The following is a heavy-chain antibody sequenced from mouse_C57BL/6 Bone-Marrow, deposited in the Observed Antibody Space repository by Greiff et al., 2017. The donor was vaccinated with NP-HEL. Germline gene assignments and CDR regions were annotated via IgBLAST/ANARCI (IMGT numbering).Heavy chain of an antibody. CDR1: GYTFTDYY. V-gene: IGHV1-19*01. D-gene: IGHD1-1*01. CDR3: ARGDYYGNYFDY. J-gene: IGHJ2*01. CDR2: INPYNGGT. Sequence: EVQLQQSGPVLVKPGASVKMSCKASGYTFTDYYMSWVKQSHGKSLEWIGVINPYNGGTSYNQKFKGKATLTVDKSSSTAYMELNSLTSEDSAVYYCARGDYYGNYFDYWGQGTTLTVSS.